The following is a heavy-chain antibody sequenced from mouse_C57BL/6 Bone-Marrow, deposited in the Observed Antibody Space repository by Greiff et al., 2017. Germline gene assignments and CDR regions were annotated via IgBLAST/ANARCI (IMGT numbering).Heavy chain of an antibody. CDR3: ARSMGYGRALYYFDY. J-gene: IGHJ2*01. D-gene: IGHD1-1*01. V-gene: IGHV1-69*01. Sequence: QVQLKQPGAELVMPGASVKLSCKASGYTFTSYWMHWVKQRPGQGLEWIGEIDPSDSYTNYNQKFKGKSNLTVDKSSSAAYMQLSSLTSEDSAVYYCARSMGYGRALYYFDYWGQGTTLTVSS. CDR2: IDPSDSYT. CDR1: GYTFTSYW.